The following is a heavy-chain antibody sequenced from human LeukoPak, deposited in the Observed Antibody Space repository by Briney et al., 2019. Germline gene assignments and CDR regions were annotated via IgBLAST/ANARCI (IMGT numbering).Heavy chain of an antibody. V-gene: IGHV3-48*01. Sequence: PGGSLRLSCAASGFTFSSYEMNWVRQAPGKGLEWVSYISSSSSTIYYADSVKGRFTISRDSAKNSLYLQMNSLRAEDTAVYYCARDQGGYDILTGYYPDAFDIWGQGTMVTVSS. J-gene: IGHJ3*02. CDR2: ISSSSSTI. D-gene: IGHD3-9*01. CDR3: ARDQGGYDILTGYYPDAFDI. CDR1: GFTFSSYE.